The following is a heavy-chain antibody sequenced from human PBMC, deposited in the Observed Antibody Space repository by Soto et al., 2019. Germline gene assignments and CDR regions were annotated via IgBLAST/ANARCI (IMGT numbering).Heavy chain of an antibody. CDR2: INHSGST. Sequence: QVQLQQWGAGLLKPSETLSLTCAVYGGSFSGYYWSWIRQPPGKGLEWIGEINHSGSTNYNPSPKSRVTISVDTSKTQFSLKLSSVTAADTAVYYCARGRGSSWYKIIKGGWFDPWGQGTLVTVSS. J-gene: IGHJ5*02. V-gene: IGHV4-34*01. CDR1: GGSFSGYY. CDR3: ARGRGSSWYKIIKGGWFDP. D-gene: IGHD6-13*01.